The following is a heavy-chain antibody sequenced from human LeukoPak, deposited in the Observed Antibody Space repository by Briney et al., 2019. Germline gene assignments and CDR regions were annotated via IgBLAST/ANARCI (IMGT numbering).Heavy chain of an antibody. CDR1: GFTFSSYA. Sequence: PGGSLRHSCAASGFTFSSYAMHWVRQAPGKGLEYVSAISSNGGSTYYANSVKGRFTISRDNSKNTLYLQMGSLRAEDMAVYYCARGVGATPNAGLDYGGQGTLVTVSS. V-gene: IGHV3-64*01. D-gene: IGHD1-26*01. CDR3: ARGVGATPNAGLDY. J-gene: IGHJ4*02. CDR2: ISSNGGST.